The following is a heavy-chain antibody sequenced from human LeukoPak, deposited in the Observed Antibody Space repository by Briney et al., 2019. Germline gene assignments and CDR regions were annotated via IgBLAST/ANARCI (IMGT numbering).Heavy chain of an antibody. CDR3: TKSSGFGDD. V-gene: IGHV3-23*01. CDR2: ISGSGDST. Sequence: GGSLRLSCAASGFTFSSNSMTWVRQTPGKGLEWVSGISGSGDSTFYADSVKGRFTISRDNSRNTLYPQMSSLRPEDTAVYYCTKSSGFGDDWGQGTLVSV. CDR1: GFTFSSNS. J-gene: IGHJ4*02. D-gene: IGHD3-10*01.